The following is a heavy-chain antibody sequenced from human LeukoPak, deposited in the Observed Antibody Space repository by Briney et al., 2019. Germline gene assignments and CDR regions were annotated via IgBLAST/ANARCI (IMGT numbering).Heavy chain of an antibody. CDR1: GFTFSIYA. D-gene: IGHD6-13*01. Sequence: QAGGSLRLSCAASGFTFSIYAMHWVRQAPGKGLEWVAVISYDGSNKYYADSVKGRFTISRDNSKNTLYLQMNSLRAEDTAVYYCARAVPTIAAAGTGSAFDIWGQGTMVTVSS. CDR2: ISYDGSNK. J-gene: IGHJ3*02. CDR3: ARAVPTIAAAGTGSAFDI. V-gene: IGHV3-30-3*01.